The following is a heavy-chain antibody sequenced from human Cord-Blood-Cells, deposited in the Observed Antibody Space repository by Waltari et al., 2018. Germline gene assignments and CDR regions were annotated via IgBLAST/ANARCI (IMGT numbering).Heavy chain of an antibody. J-gene: IGHJ4*02. CDR3: ARILAAASDY. D-gene: IGHD6-13*01. Sequence: QHTLKESGPTLVKRTQTFTLTCTFYGFSLSTSGVGVGLIREPPGKALEWLGLIYWDDEKRYSPSMKSTVTKAKDPSKNPVVLTIPNMDPVATATYYCARILAAASDYWGQGTLVTVSS. CDR1: GFSLSTSGVG. CDR2: IYWDDEK. V-gene: IGHV2-5*02.